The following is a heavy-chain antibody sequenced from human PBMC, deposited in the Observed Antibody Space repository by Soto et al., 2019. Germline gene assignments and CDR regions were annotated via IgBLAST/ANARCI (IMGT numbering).Heavy chain of an antibody. CDR2: ISYDGSNK. Sequence: QVQLVESGGGVVQPGRSLRLSCAASGFTFSSYGMHWVRQAPGKGLEWVAVISYDGSNKYYADSVKGRFTISRDNSKNTLYLQMNSLRAEDTAVYYCAKALWGVGATIDYWGQGTLVTVSS. CDR3: AKALWGVGATIDY. V-gene: IGHV3-30*18. CDR1: GFTFSSYG. D-gene: IGHD1-26*01. J-gene: IGHJ4*02.